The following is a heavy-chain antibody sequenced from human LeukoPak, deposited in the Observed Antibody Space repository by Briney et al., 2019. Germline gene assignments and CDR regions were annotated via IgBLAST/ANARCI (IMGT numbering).Heavy chain of an antibody. V-gene: IGHV3-66*01. CDR1: GFTVSSNY. CDR2: IYSGGST. J-gene: IGHJ6*03. D-gene: IGHD2-8*01. CDR3: AKDRCSNGVGCYYYYMDV. Sequence: GGSLRLSCAASGFTVSSNYMSWVRQAPGKGLEWVSVIYSGGSTYYADSVKGRFTIPRDNSKNTLYLQMNSLRAEDTAVYYCAKDRCSNGVGCYYYYMDVWGKGTTVTISS.